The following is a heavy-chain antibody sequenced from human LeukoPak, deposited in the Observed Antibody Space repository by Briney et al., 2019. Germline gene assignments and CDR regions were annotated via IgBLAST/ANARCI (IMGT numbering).Heavy chain of an antibody. CDR3: ARVPMYYDILTAYSYYFYI. CDR2: IYHSGST. V-gene: IGHV4-4*02. Sequence: PSETLSLTCAVSRGSVSSSRWWSWVRQPPGKGLEWIAEIYHSGSTNYNPSLKSRVTISVDKSKNQFSLKLTSMTAADTAVYYCARVPMYYDILTAYSYYFYIWGQGTLVTVSS. J-gene: IGHJ4*02. CDR1: RGSVSSSRW. D-gene: IGHD3-9*01.